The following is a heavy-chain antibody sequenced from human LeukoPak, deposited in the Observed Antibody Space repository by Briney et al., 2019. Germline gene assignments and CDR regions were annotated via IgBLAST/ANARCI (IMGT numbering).Heavy chain of an antibody. CDR2: HSRRSCAI. D-gene: IGHD1-26*01. J-gene: IGHJ4*02. CDR3: ARESSGSYLVFDS. V-gene: IGHV3-48*02. Sequence: GGSLTLLCAVSGLTFNNYNMHWPRQAPGEGRVWVSYHSRRSCAIFYAVCEKGRFTISRDNAQQTLYLQMNSPRDEDTAVYYGARESSGSYLVFDSWGQGTLVTVSS. CDR1: GLTFNNYN.